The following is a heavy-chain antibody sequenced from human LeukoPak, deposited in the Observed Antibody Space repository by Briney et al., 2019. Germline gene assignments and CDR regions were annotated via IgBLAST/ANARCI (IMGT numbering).Heavy chain of an antibody. D-gene: IGHD3-9*01. CDR1: GFTFSSYS. CDR3: AREESAYYDILTGYSNWFDP. J-gene: IGHJ5*02. Sequence: GGSLTLSCAASGFTFSSYSMNWVRQAPGKGLEWVSSISSSSSYIYYADSVKGRFTISRDNAKNSLYLQMNSLRAEDTAVYYCAREESAYYDILTGYSNWFDPWGQGTLVTVSS. V-gene: IGHV3-21*01. CDR2: ISSSSSYI.